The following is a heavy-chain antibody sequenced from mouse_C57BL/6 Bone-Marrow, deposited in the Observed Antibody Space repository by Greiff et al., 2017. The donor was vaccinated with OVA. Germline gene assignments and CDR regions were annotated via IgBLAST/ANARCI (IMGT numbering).Heavy chain of an antibody. CDR3: ARTPLYGSRHYYAMDY. D-gene: IGHD1-1*01. Sequence: VQLQQSGAELVKPGASVKISCKASGYAFSSYWMNWVKQRPGKGLEWIGQIYPGDGDTNYNGKFKGKATLTADKSSSTAYMQLSSLTSEDSAVYFCARTPLYGSRHYYAMDYWGQGTSVTVSS. J-gene: IGHJ4*01. CDR2: IYPGDGDT. CDR1: GYAFSSYW. V-gene: IGHV1-80*01.